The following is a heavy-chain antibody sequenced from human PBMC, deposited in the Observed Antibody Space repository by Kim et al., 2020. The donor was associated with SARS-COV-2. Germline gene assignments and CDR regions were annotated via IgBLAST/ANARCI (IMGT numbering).Heavy chain of an antibody. J-gene: IGHJ4*02. CDR3: ARAWRGRYFDY. Sequence: SETLSLTCTVSGGSISSSSYYWGWIRQPPGKGLEWIGSIYYSGSTYYNPSLKSRVTISVDTTKNQFSLKLSSVTAADTAVYYCARAWRGRYFDYWGQGTLVTVSS. CDR2: IYYSGST. D-gene: IGHD3-9*01. V-gene: IGHV4-39*01. CDR1: GGSISSSSYY.